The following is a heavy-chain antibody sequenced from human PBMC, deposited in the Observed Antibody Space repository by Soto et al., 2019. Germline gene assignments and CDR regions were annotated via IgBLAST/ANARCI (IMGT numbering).Heavy chain of an antibody. J-gene: IGHJ4*02. Sequence: QVQLVQSGAEVKKPGASVKVSCKASGYTFTSYGVTWVRQAPGQGLEWMGWISAHKDKTNYAQKFQARVTVTANTSTNTANMELRGLRSDDTAVYYCARDLIIMIRGSMLDQWGQGTLVAVSS. CDR1: GYTFTSYG. CDR2: ISAHKDKT. D-gene: IGHD3-10*01. V-gene: IGHV1-18*01. CDR3: ARDLIIMIRGSMLDQ.